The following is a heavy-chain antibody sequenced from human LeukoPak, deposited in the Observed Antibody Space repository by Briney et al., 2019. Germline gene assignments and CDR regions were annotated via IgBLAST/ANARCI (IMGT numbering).Heavy chain of an antibody. CDR2: IYYSGSA. Sequence: SETLSLTCTVSGVSISSSTYYWGWIRQPPGKGLEWIGSIYYSGSAYYNPSLKSRVTISVDTSKNQFSLKLSSVTAADTAVYFCAIPSYSSSSLVYWGQGTLVTVSS. D-gene: IGHD6-6*01. CDR1: GVSISSSTYY. V-gene: IGHV4-39*01. CDR3: AIPSYSSSSLVY. J-gene: IGHJ4*02.